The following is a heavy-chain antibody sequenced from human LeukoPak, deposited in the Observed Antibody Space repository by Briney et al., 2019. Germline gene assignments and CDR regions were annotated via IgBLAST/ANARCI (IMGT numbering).Heavy chain of an antibody. Sequence: GGSLRLSCVASGLPIADFAMHWVRQAPGKGLEWVSLISDDGVSTFYADSVKGRFSISRDNSKNSLSLEMNSLRTEDTAMYYCARESGKFDYWGQGTLVAVSS. CDR2: ISDDGVST. V-gene: IGHV3-43*02. CDR3: ARESGKFDY. J-gene: IGHJ4*02. CDR1: GLPIADFA.